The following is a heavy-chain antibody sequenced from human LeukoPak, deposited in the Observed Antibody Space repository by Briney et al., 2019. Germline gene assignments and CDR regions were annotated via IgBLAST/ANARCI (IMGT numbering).Heavy chain of an antibody. Sequence: SETLSLTCTVSGGSISNSGYYWSWIRQHPGKGLEWIGYIYYSGSTYYNPSLKSRVTILVDTSKNQFSLKLSSVTAADTAVYYCARARRYCSSTSCNHLTYNWFDPWGQGTLVTVSS. CDR3: ARARRYCSSTSCNHLTYNWFDP. V-gene: IGHV4-31*03. D-gene: IGHD2-2*01. CDR2: IYYSGST. CDR1: GGSISNSGYY. J-gene: IGHJ5*02.